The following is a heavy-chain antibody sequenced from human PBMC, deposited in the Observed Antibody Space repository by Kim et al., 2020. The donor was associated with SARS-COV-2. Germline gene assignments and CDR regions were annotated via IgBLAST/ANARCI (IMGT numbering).Heavy chain of an antibody. V-gene: IGHV3-73*01. CDR3: TKGYCTSTACYPKFDP. Sequence: SVKDRFTISSDDSKNTAYLQMNSLTTEDTAVYYCTKGYCTSTACYPKFDPWGQGTLVTVSS. D-gene: IGHD2-2*01. J-gene: IGHJ5*02.